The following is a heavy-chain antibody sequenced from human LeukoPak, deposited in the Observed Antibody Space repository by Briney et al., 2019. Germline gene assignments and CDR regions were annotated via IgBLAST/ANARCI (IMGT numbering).Heavy chain of an antibody. V-gene: IGHV3-23*01. CDR2: ISGSGGST. D-gene: IGHD5-18*01. J-gene: IGHJ4*02. Sequence: GGSLRLSCAASGFTFSSYAMSWVRQAPGKGLEWVSAISGSGGSTYYADSVKGRFTISRDNSKNTLYLQMNSLRAEDTAVYYCANDGYSYGSYFDYWGQGTLVTVSS. CDR3: ANDGYSYGSYFDY. CDR1: GFTFSSYA.